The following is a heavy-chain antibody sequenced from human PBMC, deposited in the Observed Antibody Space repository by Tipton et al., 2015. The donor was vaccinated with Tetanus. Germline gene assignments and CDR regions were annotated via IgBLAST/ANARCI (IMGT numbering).Heavy chain of an antibody. Sequence: TLSLTCNVSGGSITKDYWNWIRQSPVKGLEWIGYINSGSTHYNPSLKSRVTISVDTSKNQFSLKLTPVTTADTAVYFCARDELFFSGGEDHAASDIWGQGTLVTVSS. D-gene: IGHD3-10*01. J-gene: IGHJ3*02. CDR1: GGSITKDY. CDR2: INSGST. CDR3: ARDELFFSGGEDHAASDI. V-gene: IGHV4-59*01.